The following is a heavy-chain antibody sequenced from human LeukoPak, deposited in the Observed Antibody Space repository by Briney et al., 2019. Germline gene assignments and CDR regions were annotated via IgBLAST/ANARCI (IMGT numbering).Heavy chain of an antibody. V-gene: IGHV3-30-3*01. CDR2: ISYDGSNK. Sequence: PGGSLRLSCAASGFTFSSYAMHWVRQAPGKGLEWVAVISYDGSNKYYADSVKGRFTISRDNSKNTLYLQMNSLRAEDTAVYYCARVNYYDSSGYYEGNFDYWGQGTLVTVSS. CDR3: ARVNYYDSSGYYEGNFDY. D-gene: IGHD3-22*01. CDR1: GFTFSSYA. J-gene: IGHJ4*02.